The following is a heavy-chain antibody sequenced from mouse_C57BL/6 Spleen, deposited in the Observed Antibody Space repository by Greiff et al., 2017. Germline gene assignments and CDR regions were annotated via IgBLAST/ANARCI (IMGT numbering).Heavy chain of an antibody. D-gene: IGHD2-5*01. CDR1: GYTFTSYW. CDR2: IHPNSGST. J-gene: IGHJ3*01. Sequence: QVQLQQPGAELVKPGASVKLSCKASGYTFTSYWMHWVKQRPGQGLEWIGMIHPNSGSTNYNEKFKSKATLTVDKSSSTAYMQLSSLTSEDSAVYYCARSAYYSNYDLPAYWGQWTLVTVSA. V-gene: IGHV1-64*01. CDR3: ARSAYYSNYDLPAY.